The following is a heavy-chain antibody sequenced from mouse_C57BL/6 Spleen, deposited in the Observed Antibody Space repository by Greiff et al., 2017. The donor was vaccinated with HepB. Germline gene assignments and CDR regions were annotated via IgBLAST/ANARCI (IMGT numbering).Heavy chain of an antibody. CDR2: INPNNGGT. CDR1: GYTFTDYY. V-gene: IGHV1-26*01. CDR3: ARIGNGYYAAWFAY. J-gene: IGHJ3*01. Sequence: EVQLQQSGPELVKPGASVKISCKASGYTFTDYYMNWVKQSHGKSLEWIGDINPNNGGTSYNQKFKGKATLTVDKSSSTAYMELRSLTSEDSAVYYCARIGNGYYAAWFAYWGQGTLVTVSA. D-gene: IGHD2-3*01.